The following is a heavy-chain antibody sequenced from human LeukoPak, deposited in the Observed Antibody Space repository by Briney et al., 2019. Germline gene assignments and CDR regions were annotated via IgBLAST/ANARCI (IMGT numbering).Heavy chain of an antibody. V-gene: IGHV1-3*01. J-gene: IGHJ4*02. CDR1: GYTFTSYA. D-gene: IGHD3-9*01. CDR3: ASLPLDILTGRTAGAFDY. Sequence: EASVKVSCKGSGYTFTSYAMHWVRQAPGQRLEWMGWINAGNGNTKYSQKFQGRVTITRDTSASTAYMELSSLRSEDTAVYYCASLPLDILTGRTAGAFDYWGQGTLVTVSS. CDR2: INAGNGNT.